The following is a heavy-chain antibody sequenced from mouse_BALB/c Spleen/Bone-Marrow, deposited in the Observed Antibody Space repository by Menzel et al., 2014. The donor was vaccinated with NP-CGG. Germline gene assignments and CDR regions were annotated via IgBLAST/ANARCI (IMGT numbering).Heavy chain of an antibody. D-gene: IGHD3-3*01. CDR1: GYAFTNYL. CDR3: ARRDDAMDY. J-gene: IGHJ4*01. V-gene: IGHV1-54*03. CDR2: TNPGSGGT. Sequence: VQLQQSGAELVRPGTSVKVSCKASGYAFTNYLIEWVKQRPGQGLEWIGVTNPGSGGTNYNEKFKGKATLTADKSSSTACMQLSSLTSDDSAVYFCARRDDAMDYWGQGTSVTVSS.